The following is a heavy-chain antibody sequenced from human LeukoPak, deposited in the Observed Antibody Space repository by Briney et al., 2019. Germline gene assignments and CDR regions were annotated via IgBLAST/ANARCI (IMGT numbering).Heavy chain of an antibody. J-gene: IGHJ5*02. CDR2: ISSSGSTI. CDR1: GFTFSSYE. CDR3: VRLNWFDP. V-gene: IGHV3-48*03. Sequence: GGSLRLSCAASGFTFSSYEMNWVRQAPGKGLERVSYISSSGSTIWYADSVKGRFTISRDNAKNSLYLQMNNLRAEDTAVYYCVRLNWFDPWGQGTLVTVSS.